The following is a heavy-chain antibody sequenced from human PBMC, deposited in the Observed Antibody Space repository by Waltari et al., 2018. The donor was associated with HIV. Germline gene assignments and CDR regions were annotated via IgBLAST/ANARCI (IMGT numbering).Heavy chain of an antibody. Sequence: EVQLVESRGGLVQPGGSLRPSCAASGFPSSSYSMNWIRQAPGKGLECVSYISSSGNTIYYSDSVRGRFTISRDNAKNSLYLQLNSLRAEDTAVYYCARDYSGTYADFDYWGQGTLVTVSS. CDR3: ARDYSGTYADFDY. V-gene: IGHV3-48*01. CDR2: ISSSGNTI. CDR1: GFPSSSYS. D-gene: IGHD1-26*01. J-gene: IGHJ4*02.